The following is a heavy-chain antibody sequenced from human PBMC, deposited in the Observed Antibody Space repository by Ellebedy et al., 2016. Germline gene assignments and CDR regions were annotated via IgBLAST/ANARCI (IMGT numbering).Heavy chain of an antibody. D-gene: IGHD1-14*01. V-gene: IGHV1-8*01. CDR3: ATVDRGPDYYYNYGMDV. CDR1: GYTFTSYD. Sequence: ASVKVSCKASGYTFTSYDINWVRQATGQGLEWMGWMNPNSGNTGYAQKFQGRVTMTEDTSTDTAYMELSSLRSEDTAVYYCATVDRGPDYYYNYGMDVWGQGTTVTVSS. J-gene: IGHJ6*02. CDR2: MNPNSGNT.